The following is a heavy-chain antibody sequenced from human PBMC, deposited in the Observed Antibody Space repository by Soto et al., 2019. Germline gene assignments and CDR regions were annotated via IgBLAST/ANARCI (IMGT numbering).Heavy chain of an antibody. CDR1: GFIVTANY. D-gene: IGHD5-12*01. J-gene: IGHJ4*02. CDR3: HGYGY. V-gene: IGHV3-53*01. CDR2: IYSGGST. Sequence: EVQVVESGGGLIQPGGSLRLSCEVSGFIVTANYMSWVRQAPGKGLEWVSVIYSGGSTYYIDSVKGRFSISRDISKNTLYLQMNSLRAEDTAVYYCHGYGYWGQGTLVTVSS.